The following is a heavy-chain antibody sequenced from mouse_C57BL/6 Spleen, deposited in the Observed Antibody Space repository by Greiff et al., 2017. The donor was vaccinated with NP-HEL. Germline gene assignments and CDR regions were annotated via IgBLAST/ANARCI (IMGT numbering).Heavy chain of an antibody. V-gene: IGHV1-59*01. D-gene: IGHD2-4*01. CDR2: IDPSDSYT. CDR3: ARGGDYDGWFAY. Sequence: VQLQQPGAELVRPGTSVKLSCKASGYTFTSYWMHWVKQRPGQGLEWIGVIDPSDSYTNYNQKFKGKATLTVDTSSSTAYMQLSSLTSEDSAVYYCARGGDYDGWFAYWGQGTLVTVSA. J-gene: IGHJ3*01. CDR1: GYTFTSYW.